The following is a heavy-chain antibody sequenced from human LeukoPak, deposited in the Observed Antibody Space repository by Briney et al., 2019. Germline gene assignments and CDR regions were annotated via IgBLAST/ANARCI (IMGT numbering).Heavy chain of an antibody. J-gene: IGHJ4*02. CDR3: ARDSYYGSVSYTW. CDR1: GGSFSGYY. D-gene: IGHD3-10*01. Sequence: PSETLSLTCAVYGGSFSGYYWSWIRQPPGKGLEWIGEINHSGSTNYNPSLKSRVTISVDTSKNQFSLRLSSVTAADTAVYYCARDSYYGSVSYTWWGQGTLVTVSS. CDR2: INHSGST. V-gene: IGHV4-34*01.